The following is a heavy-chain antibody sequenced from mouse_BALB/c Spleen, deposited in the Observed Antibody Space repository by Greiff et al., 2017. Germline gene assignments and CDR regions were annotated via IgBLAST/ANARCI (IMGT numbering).Heavy chain of an antibody. J-gene: IGHJ2*01. CDR2: INPSSGYT. CDR1: GYTFTSYT. Sequence: VQLQQSAAELARPGASVKMSCKASGYTFTSYTMHWVKQRPGQGLEWIGYINPSSGYTEYNQKFKDKTTLTADKSSSTAYMQLSSLTSEDSAVYYCARKIYYGNYGYFDYWGQGTTLTVSS. CDR3: ARKIYYGNYGYFDY. V-gene: IGHV1-4*02. D-gene: IGHD2-1*01.